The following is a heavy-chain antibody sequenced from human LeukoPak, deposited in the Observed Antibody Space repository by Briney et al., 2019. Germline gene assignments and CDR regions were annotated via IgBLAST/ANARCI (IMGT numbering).Heavy chain of an antibody. CDR2: ISSTGGST. D-gene: IGHD1-26*01. J-gene: IGHJ2*01. CDR3: AKDRTVGASYWYFDL. V-gene: IGHV3-23*01. Sequence: GGSLRLSCAASGFTFANYAMSWVRQAPGKGLEWVSTISSTGGSTYYADSVKGRFTISRDNSKNTLYLQMNSLRAEDTAVYYCAKDRTVGASYWYFDLWGRGTLVTVSS. CDR1: GFTFANYA.